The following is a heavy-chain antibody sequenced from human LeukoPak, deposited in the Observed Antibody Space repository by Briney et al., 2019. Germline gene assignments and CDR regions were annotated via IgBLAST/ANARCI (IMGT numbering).Heavy chain of an antibody. V-gene: IGHV4-61*02. D-gene: IGHD6-6*01. CDR3: ARSGYSSSSEYYYYYYMDV. J-gene: IGHJ6*03. CDR1: GGSISSGSYY. CDR2: IYTSGST. Sequence: SETLSLTCTVSGGSISSGSYYWSWIRQPAGKGLEWIGRIYTSGSTNYNPSLKSRVTISVDTSKNRFSLKLSSVTAADTAVYYCARSGYSSSSEYYYYYYMDVWGKGTTVTVSS.